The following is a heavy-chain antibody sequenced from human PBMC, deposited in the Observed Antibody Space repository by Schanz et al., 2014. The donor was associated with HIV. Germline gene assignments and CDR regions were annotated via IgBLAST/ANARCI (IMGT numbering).Heavy chain of an antibody. Sequence: QVQLVQSGAEVKKPGSSVKVSCKASGGTFSSYALSWVRQAPGQGLEWMGGIIPMFSTANYAQKFQGRVTMTADESTGTAFMELSSLRSDDTAVYYCARGVPVVDLLDYHGLDVWGQGTTVTVSS. D-gene: IGHD2-2*01. CDR1: GGTFSSYA. CDR2: IIPMFSTA. CDR3: ARGVPVVDLLDYHGLDV. J-gene: IGHJ6*02. V-gene: IGHV1-69*01.